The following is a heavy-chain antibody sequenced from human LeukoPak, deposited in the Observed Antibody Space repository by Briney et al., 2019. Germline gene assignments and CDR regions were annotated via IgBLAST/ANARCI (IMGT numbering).Heavy chain of an antibody. D-gene: IGHD3-10*01. CDR2: INHSGST. J-gene: IGHJ6*03. CDR1: GFTFSSYG. Sequence: GSLRLSCAASGFTFSSYGMSWIRQPPGKGLEWIGEINHSGSTNYNPSLKSRVTISVDTSKNQFSLKLSSVTAADTAVYYCARRAMGRGGTMVRGKNYYYYMDVWGKGTTVTISS. CDR3: ARRAMGRGGTMVRGKNYYYYMDV. V-gene: IGHV4-34*01.